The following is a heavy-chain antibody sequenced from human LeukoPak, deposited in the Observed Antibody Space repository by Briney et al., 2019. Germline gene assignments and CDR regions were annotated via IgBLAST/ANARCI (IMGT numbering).Heavy chain of an antibody. Sequence: SETLSLTCAVYGGSFSGYYWSWIRQPPVKGLEWIGEINHSGSTNYNPSLKSRVTISVDTSKNQFSLKLSSVTAADTAVYYCARDRRDRSPTDYWGQGTLVTVSS. V-gene: IGHV4-34*01. J-gene: IGHJ4*02. CDR1: GGSFSGYY. CDR2: INHSGST. D-gene: IGHD3-22*01. CDR3: ARDRRDRSPTDY.